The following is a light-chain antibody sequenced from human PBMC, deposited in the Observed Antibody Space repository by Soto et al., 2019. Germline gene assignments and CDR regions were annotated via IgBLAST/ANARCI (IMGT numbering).Light chain of an antibody. CDR3: STWDDSLNGLI. V-gene: IGLV1-44*01. Sequence: QSVLAQPPSASGTPGQTVTISCSGGSSNIKTNGVSWYQQVPGAAPKLLIYSNSHRPSGAPDRFSGSKSGTSASLAISGLQSEDEATYPCSTWDDSLNGLIFGGGTKLTVL. CDR2: SNS. CDR1: SSNIKTNG. J-gene: IGLJ2*01.